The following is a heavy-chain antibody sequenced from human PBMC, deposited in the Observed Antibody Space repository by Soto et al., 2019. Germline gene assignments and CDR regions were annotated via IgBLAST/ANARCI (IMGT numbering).Heavy chain of an antibody. Sequence: GGSLRLSCAASGFTFSRYSMNWVSQAPGKGLEWVSSISSSSSYIYYADSVKGRFTISRDNAKNSLYLQMNSLRAEDTAVYYCAMDIVVVPAAPYYMDVWGKGTTVTVSS. CDR2: ISSSSSYI. D-gene: IGHD2-2*03. CDR1: GFTFSRYS. CDR3: AMDIVVVPAAPYYMDV. J-gene: IGHJ6*03. V-gene: IGHV3-21*01.